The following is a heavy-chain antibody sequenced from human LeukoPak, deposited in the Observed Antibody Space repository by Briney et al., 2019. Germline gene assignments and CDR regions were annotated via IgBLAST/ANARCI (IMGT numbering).Heavy chain of an antibody. J-gene: IGHJ4*02. V-gene: IGHV3-30*01. D-gene: IGHD3-10*01. CDR2: ISSGGTYE. CDR1: GFTLSNSW. Sequence: PGGSLRLSCAGSGFTLSNSWMGWVRQAPGKGLEWVSLISSGGTYEYYADSVKGRFTISRDNSKNTLYLQLNSLRAEDTAVYYCARDSTYYYDSGSSGPHYFDNWGQGTLVTVSS. CDR3: ARDSTYYYDSGSSGPHYFDN.